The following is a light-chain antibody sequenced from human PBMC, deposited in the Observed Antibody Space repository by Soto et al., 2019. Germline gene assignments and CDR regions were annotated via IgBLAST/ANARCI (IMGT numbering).Light chain of an antibody. V-gene: IGKV3D-15*01. CDR1: QSVSSSY. Sequence: EIVLTHSQGTLSFSPWERSTLXWKPSQSVSSSYLAWYQQKPGQAPRLLIYGASSRAIGIPARFSGSGSGTEFTLTISSLQSEDFAVYYCQQYNNWPLTFGGGTKVDIK. J-gene: IGKJ4*01. CDR3: QQYNNWPLT. CDR2: GAS.